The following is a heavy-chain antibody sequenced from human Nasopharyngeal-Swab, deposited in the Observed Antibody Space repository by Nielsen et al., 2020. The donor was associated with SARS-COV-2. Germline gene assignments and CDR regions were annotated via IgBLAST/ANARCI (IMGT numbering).Heavy chain of an antibody. V-gene: IGHV1-3*01. CDR1: GYTFTSYA. CDR2: LNAGNGNT. D-gene: IGHD2-15*01. CDR3: ARGGGGTRRFDP. Sequence: ASVKVSCKASGYTFTSYAMHWVRQAPGQRLEWMGWLNAGNGNTKYSQKFQGRVTITRDTSTSTAYMELRSLRSDDTAVYYCARGGGGTRRFDPWGQGTLVTVSS. J-gene: IGHJ5*02.